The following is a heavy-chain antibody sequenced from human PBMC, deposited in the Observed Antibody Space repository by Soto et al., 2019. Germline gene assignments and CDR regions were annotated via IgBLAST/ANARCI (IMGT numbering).Heavy chain of an antibody. J-gene: IGHJ5*01. CDR2: IYHSGRT. D-gene: IGHD4-17*01. CDR1: GESMITRSW. V-gene: IGHV4-4*02. Sequence: PSETLSLTCVVSGESMITRSWWTWVRLSPGKGLEWIGEIYHSGRTDYNPSLKSRVTISVDKSKSQFSLKLTSVTAADTAVYFCARRTTVTRDLFDSWGQGILVTV. CDR3: ARRTTVTRDLFDS.